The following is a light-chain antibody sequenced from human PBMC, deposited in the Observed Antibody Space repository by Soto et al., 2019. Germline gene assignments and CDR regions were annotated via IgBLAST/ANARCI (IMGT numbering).Light chain of an antibody. CDR2: DAS. CDR3: QQRSNWPLIT. Sequence: DIVLTQSPGTLSLSPGERATLSCRASQTVRSSSLAWYQQKPGQAPRLLIYDASNRATGIPARFSGSGSGTDFTLTISSLEPEDFAVYYCQQRSNWPLITFGQGTRLEIK. J-gene: IGKJ5*01. CDR1: QTVRSSS. V-gene: IGKV3-11*01.